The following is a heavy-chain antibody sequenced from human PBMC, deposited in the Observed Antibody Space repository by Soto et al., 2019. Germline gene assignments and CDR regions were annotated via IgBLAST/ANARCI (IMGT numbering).Heavy chain of an antibody. Sequence: QVQLVQSGGEVKKPGASVKVSCKASGYTVTNYGSSWVRQAPEQGLEWMGWINVYNGNTKYAQKVQGRVTMTTDTSTSTAYMELRSLRSDDTAVYYCARGVGSGSYYNQYNWFDPWGQGTLVTVSS. CDR3: ARGVGSGSYYNQYNWFDP. CDR1: GYTVTNYG. V-gene: IGHV1-18*01. CDR2: INVYNGNT. D-gene: IGHD3-10*01. J-gene: IGHJ5*02.